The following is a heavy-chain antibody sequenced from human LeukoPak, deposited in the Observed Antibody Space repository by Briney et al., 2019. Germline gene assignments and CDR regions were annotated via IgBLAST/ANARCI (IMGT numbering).Heavy chain of an antibody. CDR3: VRHSGGVYGNSDS. D-gene: IGHD1-1*01. CDR2: VGRSGVDT. V-gene: IGHV3-23*01. J-gene: IGHJ4*02. Sequence: PGGSLRLSCVASGFTFSSYAVSWFRQAPGKGLEWVSTVGRSGVDTYHADSVRGRFTISKDSSKNTLQMNSLSAEDTAIYYCVRHSGGVYGNSDSWGQGILVTVSS. CDR1: GFTFSSYA.